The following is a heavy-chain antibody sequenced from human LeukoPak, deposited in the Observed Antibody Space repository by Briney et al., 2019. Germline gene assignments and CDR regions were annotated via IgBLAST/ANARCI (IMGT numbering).Heavy chain of an antibody. CDR3: ARHSSGWHLDF. Sequence: PSETLSLTCSVSGGSISDYYWSWIRQPPGKGLEWIGYIHYSGAINCNPSLKSRVIMSVDTSRNQFSLNLYSVTAADTAMYYCARHSSGWHLDFWGQGTLVTVSS. CDR1: GGSISDYY. CDR2: IHYSGAI. V-gene: IGHV4-59*01. D-gene: IGHD6-19*01. J-gene: IGHJ4*02.